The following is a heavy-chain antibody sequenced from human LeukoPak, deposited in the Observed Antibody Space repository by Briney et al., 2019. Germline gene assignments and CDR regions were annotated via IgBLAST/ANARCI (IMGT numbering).Heavy chain of an antibody. CDR2: IYYSGST. J-gene: IGHJ4*02. CDR1: GGSISSGGYY. Sequence: SQTLSLTCTVSGGSISSGGYYWSWIRQHPGKGLEWIGYIYYSGSTNYNPSLKSRVTISVDTSKNQFSLKLSSVTAADTAVYYCARQHGDYGFIGLVDYWGQGTLVTVSS. D-gene: IGHD4-17*01. V-gene: IGHV4-61*08. CDR3: ARQHGDYGFIGLVDY.